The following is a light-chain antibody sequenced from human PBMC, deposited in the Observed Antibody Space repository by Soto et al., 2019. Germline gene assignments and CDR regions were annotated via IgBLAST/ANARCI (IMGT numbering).Light chain of an antibody. CDR3: QQRSNWPIT. Sequence: EIVLTQSPGTLSFFPGERATLSCRASRSVTNNYLAWHQQKPGQTPRLLIYGASNRATGIPARFSGSGSGTDFTLTISSLEPEDFAVYYCQQRSNWPITFGQGTRLEIK. V-gene: IGKV3D-20*02. CDR2: GAS. CDR1: RSVTNNY. J-gene: IGKJ5*01.